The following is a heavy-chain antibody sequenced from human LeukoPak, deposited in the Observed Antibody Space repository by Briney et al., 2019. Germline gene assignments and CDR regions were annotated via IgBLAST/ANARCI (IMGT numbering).Heavy chain of an antibody. V-gene: IGHV1-8*01. CDR2: MNPNSGNT. Sequence: GASVKVSCKASGYTFTSYDINWVRQATGQGLEWMGWMNPNSGNTGYAQKFQGRVTMTRNTSIGTAYMELSSLRSEDTAVYYCAREGDWNDAFDIWGQGTMVTVSS. CDR3: AREGDWNDAFDI. J-gene: IGHJ3*02. D-gene: IGHD1-1*01. CDR1: GYTFTSYD.